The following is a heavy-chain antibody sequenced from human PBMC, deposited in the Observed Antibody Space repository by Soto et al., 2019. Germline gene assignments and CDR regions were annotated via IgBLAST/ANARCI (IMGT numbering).Heavy chain of an antibody. CDR2: ARNKVNSYIT. D-gene: IGHD6-19*01. CDR3: ARWSVSGWPEPDNWFDP. CDR1: GFIFSDHY. Sequence: PGGSLRLSCAASGFIFSDHYMDWVRQAPGKGLEWVGRARNKVNSYITDHAASVRGRFTISRDNSRDSLYLQMNSLKTEDTAVYYCARWSVSGWPEPDNWFDPWGQGTLVTVSS. J-gene: IGHJ5*02. V-gene: IGHV3-72*01.